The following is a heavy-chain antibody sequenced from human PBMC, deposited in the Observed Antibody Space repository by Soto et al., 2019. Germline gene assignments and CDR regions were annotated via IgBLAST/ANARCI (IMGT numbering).Heavy chain of an antibody. CDR1: GFTFSNNW. Sequence: GGSLRLSCEASGFTFSNNWMVWVRQAPGKGLEWVAHIKQDGSEKYYVDSVKGRFSISRDNTKNSLYLQMNTLSAEDTAVYYCARDFGHCVGRVCYTVLDYWGPGILVTVSS. J-gene: IGHJ4*01. V-gene: IGHV3-7*01. D-gene: IGHD2-15*01. CDR2: IKQDGSEK. CDR3: ARDFGHCVGRVCYTVLDY.